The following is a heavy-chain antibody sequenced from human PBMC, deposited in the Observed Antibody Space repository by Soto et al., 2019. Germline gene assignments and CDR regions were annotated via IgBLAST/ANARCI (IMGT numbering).Heavy chain of an antibody. CDR2: ISGSGGST. V-gene: IGHV3-23*01. J-gene: IGHJ5*02. D-gene: IGHD3-22*01. Sequence: GGSLRLSCAASGFTFSSYAMSWVRQAPGKGLEWVSAISGSGGSTYYADSVKGRFTISRDNSKNTLYLQMNSLRAEDTAVYYCAKGETRYYYDSSGNSNWFDPWGQGTLVT. CDR1: GFTFSSYA. CDR3: AKGETRYYYDSSGNSNWFDP.